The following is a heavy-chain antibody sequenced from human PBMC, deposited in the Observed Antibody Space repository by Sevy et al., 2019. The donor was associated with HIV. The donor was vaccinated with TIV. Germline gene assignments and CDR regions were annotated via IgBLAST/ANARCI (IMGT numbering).Heavy chain of an antibody. CDR1: GFSFSYYG. Sequence: GGSLRLSCIGSGFSFSYYGIHWVRQSPGKGLDWVALISHVGINGDYAYSVKGRFTISRDNSKNTVYLEMNSLRNEDTAIYFCANAYSGSYSHSYLYALDVWGQGTTVTVSS. J-gene: IGHJ6*02. CDR2: ISHVGING. CDR3: ANAYSGSYSHSYLYALDV. V-gene: IGHV3-30*18. D-gene: IGHD1-26*01.